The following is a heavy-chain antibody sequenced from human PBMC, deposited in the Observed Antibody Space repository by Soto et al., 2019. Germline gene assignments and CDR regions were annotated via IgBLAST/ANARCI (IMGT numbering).Heavy chain of an antibody. J-gene: IGHJ6*02. Sequence: PGESLKISCKGSGYSFTSYWIGWVRQMPGKGLEWMGIIYPGDSDTRYSPSFQGQVTISADKSISTAYLQWSSLKASDTAMYYCARHGELLASYYYGMDVWGQGTTVTVSS. D-gene: IGHD1-7*01. CDR2: IYPGDSDT. CDR1: GYSFTSYW. V-gene: IGHV5-51*01. CDR3: ARHGELLASYYYGMDV.